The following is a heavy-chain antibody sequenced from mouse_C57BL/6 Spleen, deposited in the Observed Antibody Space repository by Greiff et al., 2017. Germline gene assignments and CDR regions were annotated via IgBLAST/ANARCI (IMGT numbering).Heavy chain of an antibody. V-gene: IGHV3-6*01. CDR1: GYSITSGYY. D-gene: IGHD4-1*01. CDR2: ISYDGSN. CDR3: ASLDWDGY. Sequence: ESGPGLVKPSQSLSLTCSVTGYSITSGYYWNWIRQFPGNKLEWMGYISYDGSNNYNPSLKNRISITRDTSKNQFFLKLNSVTTEDTATYYCASLDWDGYWGQGTTLTVSS. J-gene: IGHJ2*01.